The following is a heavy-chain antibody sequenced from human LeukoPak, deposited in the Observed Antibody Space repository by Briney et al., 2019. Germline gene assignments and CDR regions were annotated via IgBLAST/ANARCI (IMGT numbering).Heavy chain of an antibody. V-gene: IGHV4-39*07. D-gene: IGHD1-1*01. CDR3: ARDSERYLDAFDI. Sequence: SETLSLTCTVSGGSISSSSYYWGWIRQPPGKGLEWIGSIYYSGSTYYNPSLKSRVTISVDTSKNQFSLKLSSVTAADTAVYYCARDSERYLDAFDIWGQGTMVTVSS. J-gene: IGHJ3*02. CDR2: IYYSGST. CDR1: GGSISSSSYY.